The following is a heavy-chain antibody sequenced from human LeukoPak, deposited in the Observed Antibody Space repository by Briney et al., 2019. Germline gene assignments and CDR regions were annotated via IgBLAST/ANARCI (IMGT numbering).Heavy chain of an antibody. J-gene: IGHJ5*02. V-gene: IGHV4-61*02. Sequence: SETLSLTCTVSGCSISSGSYYWSWIRQPAGKGLEWIGRIYASGSANYNPSLKSRVTISVDTSKNQFSLKLSSVTAADTAVYYCARIGVVVMVDNWFDPWGQGTLVTVSS. CDR3: ARIGVVVMVDNWFDP. CDR2: IYASGSA. CDR1: GCSISSGSYY. D-gene: IGHD2-8*01.